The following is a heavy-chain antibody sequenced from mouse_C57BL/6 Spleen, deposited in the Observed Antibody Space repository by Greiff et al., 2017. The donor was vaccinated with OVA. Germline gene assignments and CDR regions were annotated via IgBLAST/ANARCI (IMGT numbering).Heavy chain of an antibody. CDR3: ARSGTGPFAY. D-gene: IGHD4-1*01. V-gene: IGHV3-1*01. Sequence: EVQRVESGPGMVKPSQSLSLTCTVTGYSITSGYDWHWIRHFPGNKLEWMGYISYSGSTNYNPSLKSRISITHDTSKNHFFLKLNSVTTEDTATYYCARSGTGPFAYWGQGTLVTVSA. CDR2: ISYSGST. CDR1: GYSITSGYD. J-gene: IGHJ3*01.